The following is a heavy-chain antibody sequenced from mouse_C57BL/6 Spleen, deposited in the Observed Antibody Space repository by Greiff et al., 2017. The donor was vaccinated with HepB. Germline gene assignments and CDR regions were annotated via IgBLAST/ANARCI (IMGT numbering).Heavy chain of an antibody. Sequence: EVKVVESGGDLVKPGGSLKLSCAASGFTFSSYGMSWVRQTPDKRLEWVATISSGGSYTYYPDSVKGRFTISRDNAKNTLYLQMSSLKSEDTAMYYCATSYSNPVDYWGQGTTLTVSS. CDR3: ATSYSNPVDY. CDR1: GFTFSSYG. CDR2: ISSGGSYT. D-gene: IGHD2-5*01. J-gene: IGHJ2*01. V-gene: IGHV5-6*01.